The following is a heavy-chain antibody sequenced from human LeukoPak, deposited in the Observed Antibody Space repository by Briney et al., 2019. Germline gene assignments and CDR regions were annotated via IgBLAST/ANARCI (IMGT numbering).Heavy chain of an antibody. V-gene: IGHV3-48*04. CDR2: ISSSGSTI. J-gene: IGHJ6*04. CDR1: GFTFSNYG. CDR3: AELGITMIGGV. Sequence: GGSLRLSCAVSGFTFSNYGMIWVRQAPGKGLEWVSYISSSGSTIYYADSVKGRFTISRDNAKNSLYLQMNSLRAEDTAVYYCAELGITMIGGVWGKGTTVTISS. D-gene: IGHD3-10*02.